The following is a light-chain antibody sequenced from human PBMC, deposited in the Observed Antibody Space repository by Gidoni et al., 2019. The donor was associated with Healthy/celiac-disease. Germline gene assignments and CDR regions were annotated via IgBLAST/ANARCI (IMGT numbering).Light chain of an antibody. CDR2: AAS. J-gene: IGKJ2*01. CDR3: QQYYSYLRST. V-gene: IGKV1-8*01. CDR1: QGISSY. Sequence: AIRITQSPSSLSASTGDRVTITCRASQGISSYLAWYQQKPGKAPKLLIYAASTLQSGVPSRFSGSGSGTDFTLTISCLQSEDFATYYCQQYYSYLRSTFGQXTKLEIK.